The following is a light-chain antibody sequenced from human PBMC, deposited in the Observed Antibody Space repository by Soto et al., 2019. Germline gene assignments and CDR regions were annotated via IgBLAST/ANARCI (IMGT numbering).Light chain of an antibody. CDR2: GAS. CDR3: QQYNSYS. V-gene: IGKV3-15*01. J-gene: IGKJ1*01. Sequence: EIVLTQSPATLSLSPGERATLSCRASQSVSSYLAWYQQKPGQAPSLLIYGASTRATGVPDRFSGTGSGTEFTLTISSLQPDDFATYYCQQYNSYSFGQGTKVDIK. CDR1: QSVSSY.